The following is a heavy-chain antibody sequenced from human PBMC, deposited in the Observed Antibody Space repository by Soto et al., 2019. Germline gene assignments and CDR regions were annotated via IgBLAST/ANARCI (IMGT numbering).Heavy chain of an antibody. CDR2: ISGSGGST. V-gene: IGHV3-23*01. J-gene: IGHJ4*02. D-gene: IGHD6-13*01. CDR1: GFTFSSYA. Sequence: GGSLRLSCAASGFTFSSYAMSWVRQAPGKGLEWVSAISGSGGSTYYADSVKGRFTISRDNSKNTLYLQMNSLRAEDTAVYYCAKDKGGNSRVYYFDYWGQGTLVTVSS. CDR3: AKDKGGNSRVYYFDY.